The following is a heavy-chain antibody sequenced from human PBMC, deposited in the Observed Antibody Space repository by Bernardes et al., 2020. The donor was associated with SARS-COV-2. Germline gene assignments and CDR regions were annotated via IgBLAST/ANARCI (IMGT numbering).Heavy chain of an antibody. V-gene: IGHV1-24*01. D-gene: IGHD1-26*01. Sequence: ASVKVSCKVSGYTLTELSMHWVRQAPGKGLEWMGGFDPEDGETIYAQKFQGRVTMTEDTSTDTAYMELSSLRSEDTAVYYCATGASGSYRSVITFDPWGQGTLVTVSS. CDR1: GYTLTELS. CDR2: FDPEDGET. J-gene: IGHJ5*02. CDR3: ATGASGSYRSVITFDP.